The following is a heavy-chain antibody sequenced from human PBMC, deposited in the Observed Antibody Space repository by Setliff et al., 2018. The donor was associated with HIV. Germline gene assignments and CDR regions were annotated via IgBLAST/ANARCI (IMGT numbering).Heavy chain of an antibody. V-gene: IGHV5-51*01. CDR3: ARLGGICSGGSCTALAYTMDV. J-gene: IGHJ6*02. CDR2: IYPGDSDT. D-gene: IGHD2-15*01. Sequence: GESLKISCVASGYNFRMYWIAWVRQMPGKGLEWMGIIYPGDSDTRYSPSFQGQATISADKSISTAYLQCSSLKASDTAMYYCARLGGICSGGSCTALAYTMDVWGQGTTVTVSS. CDR1: GYNFRMYW.